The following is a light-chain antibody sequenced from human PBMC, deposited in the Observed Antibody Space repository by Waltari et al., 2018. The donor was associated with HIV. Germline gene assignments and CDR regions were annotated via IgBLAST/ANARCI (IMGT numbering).Light chain of an antibody. CDR1: QSISTY. CDR3: QQSYRIPLT. Sequence: DIQMTQSPSSLSASVGDSVTITWRTSQSISTYLNWYQQRPGKAPELLIYGAFSLQSGVPSGFSGSGSGTDFTLTITSLQPEDFATYFCQQSYRIPLTFGGGTKVEL. J-gene: IGKJ4*01. CDR2: GAF. V-gene: IGKV1-39*01.